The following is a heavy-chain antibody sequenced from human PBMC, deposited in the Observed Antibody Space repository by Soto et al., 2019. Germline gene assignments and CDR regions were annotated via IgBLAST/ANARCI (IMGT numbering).Heavy chain of an antibody. D-gene: IGHD6-19*01. V-gene: IGHV3-30-3*01. J-gene: IGHJ4*02. Sequence: QVQLVESGGGVVQPGRSLRLSCAASGFSFSSCAMHWVRQAPGKGLEWVAVVSHDGSNKYYADSVKGRVTISRDNSINTVYLQMNSLRAEDTAVYYCARVSIAVAGIAYYFDYWGQGTLVTVS. CDR2: VSHDGSNK. CDR1: GFSFSSCA. CDR3: ARVSIAVAGIAYYFDY.